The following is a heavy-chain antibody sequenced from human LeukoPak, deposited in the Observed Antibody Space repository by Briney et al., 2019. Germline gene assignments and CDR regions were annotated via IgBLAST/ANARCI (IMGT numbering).Heavy chain of an antibody. Sequence: SETLSLTCSVDGGSFTGYYWTWLRQAPGKGLEWIGEINHRESTNYSPSLESRLTLSIDTSKKQFSLHLTSLTAADTAVYYCARVTGYGGDSLRYWGQGTLVTVSS. CDR2: INHREST. V-gene: IGHV4-34*01. D-gene: IGHD4-23*01. CDR1: GGSFTGYY. J-gene: IGHJ4*02. CDR3: ARVTGYGGDSLRY.